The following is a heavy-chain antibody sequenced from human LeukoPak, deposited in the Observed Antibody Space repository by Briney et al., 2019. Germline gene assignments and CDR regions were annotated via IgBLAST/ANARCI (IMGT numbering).Heavy chain of an antibody. J-gene: IGHJ3*02. CDR3: ARESWGDGYNAQPHNAIDI. D-gene: IGHD5-24*01. V-gene: IGHV4-59*01. Sequence: PSETLSLTCTVSGGSISSYYWSWIRQPPGKGLEWIGYIYYSGSTNYNPSLKSRVTISVDTSKNQFSLKLSSVTAADTAVYYCARESWGDGYNAQPHNAIDIWGQEIMVTVSS. CDR2: IYYSGST. CDR1: GGSISSYY.